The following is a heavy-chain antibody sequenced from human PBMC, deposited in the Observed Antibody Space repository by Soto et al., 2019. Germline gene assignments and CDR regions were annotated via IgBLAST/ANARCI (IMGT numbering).Heavy chain of an antibody. D-gene: IGHD2-15*01. V-gene: IGHV3-33*01. J-gene: IGHJ4*02. CDR2: IWYDGSNK. CDR1: GFTFSSYG. Sequence: QVQLVESGGGVVQPGRSLRLSCAASGFTFSSYGMHWVRQAPGKGLEWVAVIWYDGSNKYYADSVKGRFTISRDNSKXXLXLQMNSRGAEDTAVYYCARDGYCSGGSCYSVPVFDYWGQGTLVTVSS. CDR3: ARDGYCSGGSCYSVPVFDY.